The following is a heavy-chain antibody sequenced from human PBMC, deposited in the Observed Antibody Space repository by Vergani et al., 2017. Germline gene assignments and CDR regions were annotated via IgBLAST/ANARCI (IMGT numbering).Heavy chain of an antibody. CDR2: IYYSGST. V-gene: IGHV4-59*01. CDR3: AKGSYYTMVRGVIDY. D-gene: IGHD3-10*01. J-gene: IGHJ4*02. Sequence: QLQLQESGPGLVKPSETLSLTCTVSGGSISSYYWSWIRQPPGKGLEWIGYIYYSGSTNYNPSLKSRVTISVDTSKNQFSLKLSSVTAADTAVYYCAKGSYYTMVRGVIDYWGQGTLVTVSS. CDR1: GGSISSYY.